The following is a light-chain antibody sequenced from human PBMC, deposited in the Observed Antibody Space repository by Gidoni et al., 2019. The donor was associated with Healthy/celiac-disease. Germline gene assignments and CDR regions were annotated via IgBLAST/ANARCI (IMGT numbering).Light chain of an antibody. CDR1: QSVLYSSNNKNY. CDR2: WAS. V-gene: IGKV4-1*01. J-gene: IGKJ2*01. CDR3: QQYDSTPPSMYT. Sequence: DIVMTQSPDSLAVSLGERATINCKSSQSVLYSSNNKNYLAWYQQKPGQPPKLLIYWASTRESGVPDRFSGSGSGTDFTLTISSLQAEDVAVYYCQQYDSTPPSMYTFGQGTKLEIK.